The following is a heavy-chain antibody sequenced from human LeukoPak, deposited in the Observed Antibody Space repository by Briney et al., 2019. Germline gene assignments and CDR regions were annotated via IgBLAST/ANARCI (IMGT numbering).Heavy chain of an antibody. D-gene: IGHD6-13*01. V-gene: IGHV3-74*01. CDR3: ARGSRYSSSWFLRVRRSGFDY. CDR1: GFTFSGYW. J-gene: IGHJ4*02. CDR2: VNSDGSST. Sequence: PGGSLRLSCAASGFTFSGYWMHWVRQAPGKGLVWVSRVNSDGSSTTYADSVKGRFTISRDNAKNTLYLQMNSLRPEDTAVYYCARGSRYSSSWFLRVRRSGFDYWGQGTLVTVSS.